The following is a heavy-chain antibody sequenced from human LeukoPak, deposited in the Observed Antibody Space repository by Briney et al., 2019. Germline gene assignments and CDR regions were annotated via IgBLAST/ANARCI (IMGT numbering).Heavy chain of an antibody. V-gene: IGHV3-7*01. D-gene: IGHD6-19*01. Sequence: PGGSLRLSCAASGFTFSTYWMSWVRQAPGKGVEWMATIKLDASEKYYVDSVKGRFTISRDNAKNSLHLQMNSLRAGDTAVYYCARVGRSGWTVDYWGQGTLVTVSS. CDR1: GFTFSTYW. CDR3: ARVGRSGWTVDY. J-gene: IGHJ4*02. CDR2: IKLDASEK.